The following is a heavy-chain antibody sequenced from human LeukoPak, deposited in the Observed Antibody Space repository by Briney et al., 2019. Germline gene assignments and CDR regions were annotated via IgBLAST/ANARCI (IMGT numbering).Heavy chain of an antibody. CDR1: GFTVSSNY. CDR3: ARDRAFDI. J-gene: IGHJ3*02. CDR2: IYSGGGS. Sequence: PGGSLRLSCAASGFTVSSNYMSWVRQAPGKGLEWVSVIYSGGGSYYEDSAEGRLIISRKNSKNTLYLQMNSLRAEDTAVYYCARDRAFDIWGQGTMVTVSS. V-gene: IGHV3-66*02.